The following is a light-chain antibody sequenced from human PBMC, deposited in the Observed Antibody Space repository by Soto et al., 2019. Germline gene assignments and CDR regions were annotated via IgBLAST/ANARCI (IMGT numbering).Light chain of an antibody. CDR1: SSNIGSNV. Sequence: SALTQPPSASGTPGQRVIISCSGSSSNIGSNVVNWYQQLPGTAPRLLMYRDDQRPSGVTDRFSGSRSGTTASLAISGLQSEDEAHYYCSAWDGSLNGDVFGTGTKVTVL. V-gene: IGLV1-44*01. CDR2: RDD. J-gene: IGLJ1*01. CDR3: SAWDGSLNGDV.